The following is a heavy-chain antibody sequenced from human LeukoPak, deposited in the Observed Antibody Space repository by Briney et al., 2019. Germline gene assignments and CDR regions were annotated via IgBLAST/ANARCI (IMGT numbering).Heavy chain of an antibody. D-gene: IGHD4-17*01. CDR3: ARGTYGDY. J-gene: IGHJ4*02. Sequence: ASVKVSCKASGYTFTGYYMHWVRQAPGQGLEWMGWISAYNGDSNYAQKLQGRVTMTTDTSTGTAYMELRSLRSDDTAVYYCARGTYGDYWGQGTLLTVSS. V-gene: IGHV1-18*04. CDR1: GYTFTGYY. CDR2: ISAYNGDS.